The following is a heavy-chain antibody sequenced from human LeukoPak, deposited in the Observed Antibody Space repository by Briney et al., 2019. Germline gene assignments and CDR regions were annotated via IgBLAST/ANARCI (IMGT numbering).Heavy chain of an antibody. Sequence: ASVKVSCKASGGTFSSYAISWVRQAPGQGLEWMGRIIPICGIANYAQKFQGRVTITADKSTSTAYMELSSLRSEDTAVYYCARGRDGYNSDPWGQGTLVTVSS. V-gene: IGHV1-69*04. D-gene: IGHD5-24*01. CDR1: GGTFSSYA. CDR2: IIPICGIA. J-gene: IGHJ5*02. CDR3: ARGRDGYNSDP.